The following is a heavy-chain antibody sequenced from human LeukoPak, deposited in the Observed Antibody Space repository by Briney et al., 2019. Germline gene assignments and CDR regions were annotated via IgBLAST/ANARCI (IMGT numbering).Heavy chain of an antibody. CDR1: GGSISSSSYY. Sequence: SETLSLTCTVSGGSISSSSYYWSWIRQPPGKGLEWIGEINHSGSTNYNPSLKSRVTISVDTSKNQFSLKLSSVTAADTAVYYCAGGFNFWSGYLGRFWFDPWGQGTLVTVSS. J-gene: IGHJ5*02. CDR3: AGGFNFWSGYLGRFWFDP. V-gene: IGHV4-39*07. CDR2: INHSGST. D-gene: IGHD3-3*01.